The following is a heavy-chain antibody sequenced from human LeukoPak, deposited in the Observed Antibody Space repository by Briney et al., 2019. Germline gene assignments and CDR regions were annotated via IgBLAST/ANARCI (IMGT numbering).Heavy chain of an antibody. J-gene: IGHJ4*02. CDR1: GGSISSYY. V-gene: IGHV4-59*01. CDR3: ARSGSYAGFFDY. CDR2: IYYSGTT. Sequence: SETLSLTCTVSGGSISSYYWSWTRQPPGKGLEWIGYIYYSGTTNNNPSLKSRVTISVDTSKNQFSLKLSSVTAADTAVYYCARSGSYAGFFDYWGQGTLVTVSS. D-gene: IGHD1-26*01.